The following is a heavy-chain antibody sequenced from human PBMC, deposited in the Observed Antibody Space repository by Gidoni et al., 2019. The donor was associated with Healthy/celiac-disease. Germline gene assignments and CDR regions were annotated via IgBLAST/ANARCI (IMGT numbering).Heavy chain of an antibody. J-gene: IGHJ3*02. V-gene: IGHV5-51*01. D-gene: IGHD3-16*01. CDR2: IYPGHSDT. CDR1: GYSFTSYW. CDR3: ARTSGGGHQSFDI. Sequence: EVQLVQSGAEVKKPGESLKISCKGSGYSFTSYWSGWVRQLPGKGLEWMGIIYPGHSDTRYTPSFHGHVTISADKSISTAYLQWSSLKASDTAMYYCARTSGGGHQSFDIWGQGTMVTVSS.